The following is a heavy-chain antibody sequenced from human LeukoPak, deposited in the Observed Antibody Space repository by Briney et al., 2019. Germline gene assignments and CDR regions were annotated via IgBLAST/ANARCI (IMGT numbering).Heavy chain of an antibody. D-gene: IGHD3-10*01. Sequence: SVKVSCKASGGTFSSYTISWVRQAPGQGLEWMGGIIPIFGTANYAQKFQGRVTITADESTSTAYMELSSLRSEDTAVYYCARNYYGSGSYDTFSSYYGMDVWGKGTTVTVSS. CDR3: ARNYYGSGSYDTFSSYYGMDV. CDR2: IIPIFGTA. J-gene: IGHJ6*04. CDR1: GGTFSSYT. V-gene: IGHV1-69*13.